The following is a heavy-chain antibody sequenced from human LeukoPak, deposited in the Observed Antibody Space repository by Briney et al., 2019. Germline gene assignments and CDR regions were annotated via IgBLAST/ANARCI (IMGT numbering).Heavy chain of an antibody. CDR3: ARDRVIVGGTATYNFDH. Sequence: ASVKVSCKASGYTFTPYFIHWVRQPPGQGLERMGIINPTGGSTTYAQKFQGRFTVTRDMSTSTVYMELSSLTSEDTAVYYCARDRVIVGGTATYNFDHWGQGTLVTVSS. J-gene: IGHJ4*02. D-gene: IGHD1-14*01. CDR1: GYTFTPYF. CDR2: INPTGGST. V-gene: IGHV1-46*01.